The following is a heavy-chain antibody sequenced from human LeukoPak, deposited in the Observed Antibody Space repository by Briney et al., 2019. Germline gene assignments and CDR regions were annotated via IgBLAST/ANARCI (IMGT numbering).Heavy chain of an antibody. J-gene: IGHJ6*04. V-gene: IGHV1-69*06. CDR1: GGTFSSYA. CDR3: ARTSWVEPVFGRSWDYYYYYGMDV. Sequence: ASVKVSCKASGGTFSSYAISWVRQAPGQGLEWMAGIIPIVGTANYAQKFQGRVTITADKSTSTASLELSSLRSEDTAVYYCARTSWVEPVFGRSWDYYYYYGMDVWGKGTTVTVSS. D-gene: IGHD3-10*02. CDR2: IIPIVGTA.